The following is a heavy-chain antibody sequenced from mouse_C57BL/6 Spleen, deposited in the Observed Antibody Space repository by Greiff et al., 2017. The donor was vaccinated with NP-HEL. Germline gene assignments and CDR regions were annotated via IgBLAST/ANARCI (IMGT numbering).Heavy chain of an antibody. D-gene: IGHD2-4*01. CDR1: GYSITSGYY. J-gene: IGHJ2*01. CDR2: ISYDGSN. Sequence: EVKLVESGPGLVKPSQSLSLTCSVTGYSITSGYYWNWIRQFPGNKLEWMGYISYDGSNNYNPSLKNRISITRDTSKNQFFLKLNSVTTEDTATYYCARAGLRYYFDYWGQGTTLTVSS. V-gene: IGHV3-6*01. CDR3: ARAGLRYYFDY.